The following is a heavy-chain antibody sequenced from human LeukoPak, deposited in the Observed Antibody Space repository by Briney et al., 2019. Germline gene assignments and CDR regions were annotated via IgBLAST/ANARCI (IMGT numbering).Heavy chain of an antibody. CDR2: ISYDGSNK. V-gene: IGHV3-30*18. J-gene: IGHJ6*02. CDR3: AKEPTPYYNFYGMDV. Sequence: PGGSLRLSCAASGFTFSSYGMHWVRQAPGKGLEWMAVISYDGSNKYYADFVKGRFTISRDNSKNTLYLQMNSLRAEDTAVYYCAKEPTPYYNFYGMDVWGQGTTVTVSS. CDR1: GFTFSSYG.